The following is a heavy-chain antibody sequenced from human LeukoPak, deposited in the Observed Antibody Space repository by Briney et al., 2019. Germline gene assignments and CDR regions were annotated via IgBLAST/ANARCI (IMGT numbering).Heavy chain of an antibody. D-gene: IGHD6-19*01. J-gene: IGHJ4*02. CDR2: IYDSGST. V-gene: IGHV4-59*01. CDR1: DGSISSYY. CDR3: ARAVAGPFDY. Sequence: PSETLSLTCTVSDGSISSYYWSWIRQPPGKGLEWIGHIYDSGSTNYNPSLKSRVTISVDTSKNQFSLKLSSVTAADTAVYYCARAVAGPFDYWGQGTLVTVSS.